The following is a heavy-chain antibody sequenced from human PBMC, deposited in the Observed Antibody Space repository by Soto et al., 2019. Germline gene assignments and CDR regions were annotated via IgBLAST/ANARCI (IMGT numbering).Heavy chain of an antibody. V-gene: IGHV4-59*01. D-gene: IGHD3-10*01. Sequence: PSETLSLTCTVSGGSISGYYWSWIRQPPGKGLEWIGYIYYTGSTNYNPSLKSRVTISVDTSKNQFSLKLSSVTAADTAVYYCARDNMVRGVIDYYYGMEVWGQGTTVTVSS. CDR1: GGSISGYY. CDR2: IYYTGST. CDR3: ARDNMVRGVIDYYYGMEV. J-gene: IGHJ6*02.